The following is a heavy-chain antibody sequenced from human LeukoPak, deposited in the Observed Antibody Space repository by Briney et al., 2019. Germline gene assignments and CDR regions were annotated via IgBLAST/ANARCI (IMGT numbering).Heavy chain of an antibody. Sequence: GGSLRLSCAASGFTFSRYSMNWVRQAPGKGLEWASSISSSSSYIYYADSVKGRFTISRDNAKNSLYLQMNSLRAEDTAVYYCARDYYGDYAADYWGQGTLVTVSS. J-gene: IGHJ4*02. D-gene: IGHD4-17*01. CDR2: ISSSSSYI. CDR1: GFTFSRYS. CDR3: ARDYYGDYAADY. V-gene: IGHV3-21*01.